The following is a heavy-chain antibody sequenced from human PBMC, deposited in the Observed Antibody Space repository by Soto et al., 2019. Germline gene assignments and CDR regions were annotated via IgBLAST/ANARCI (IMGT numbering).Heavy chain of an antibody. Sequence: ASVTVSCKASGYTFTSYGIIWVRQAPGQGLEWMGWISAYNGNTNYAQKLQGRVTMTTDTSTSTAYMELRSLRSDDTAEYYCARDALSGQYYDILTGPYYFDYWGQGTLVTVSS. CDR2: ISAYNGNT. V-gene: IGHV1-18*01. J-gene: IGHJ4*02. CDR3: ARDALSGQYYDILTGPYYFDY. D-gene: IGHD3-9*01. CDR1: GYTFTSYG.